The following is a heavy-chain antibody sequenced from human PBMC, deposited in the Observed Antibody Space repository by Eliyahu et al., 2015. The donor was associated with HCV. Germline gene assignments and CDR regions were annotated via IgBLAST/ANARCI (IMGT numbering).Heavy chain of an antibody. J-gene: IGHJ4*02. D-gene: IGHD7-27*01. Sequence: QVQLVESGGGVVQPGRSLRXSCAASGFTFSSYGMHWVRQAPGKGLEWVAVISYDGSNKYYADSVKGRFTISRDNSKNTLYLQMNSLRAEDTAVYYCAKDWANWGFVGYWGQGTLVTVSS. CDR3: AKDWANWGFVGY. CDR1: GFTFSSYG. CDR2: ISYDGSNK. V-gene: IGHV3-30*18.